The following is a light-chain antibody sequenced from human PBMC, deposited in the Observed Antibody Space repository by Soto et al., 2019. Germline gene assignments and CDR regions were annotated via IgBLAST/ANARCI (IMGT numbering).Light chain of an antibody. Sequence: DIQMTQSPSTLSASVGDRVTITCRASQSISSWLAWYQQRPRGAPKLLIYGASSLESGVPSRFSGSGSGTEFTLTISSLQPTDFATYYCQQYATSSPTFGQGTKLEIK. CDR2: GAS. V-gene: IGKV1-5*01. CDR3: QQYATSSPT. J-gene: IGKJ2*01. CDR1: QSISSW.